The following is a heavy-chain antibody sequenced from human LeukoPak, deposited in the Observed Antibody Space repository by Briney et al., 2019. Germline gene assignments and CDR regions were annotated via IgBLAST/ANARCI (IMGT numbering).Heavy chain of an antibody. CDR1: GGTFSSYA. Sequence: SVKVSCKASGGTFSSYAISWVRQAPGQGLEWMGGIIPIFGTANYAQKFQGRVTITTDESTSTAYMELSSLRSEDTAVYYCARDAYYSNYDQLRGYYYYYMDVWGKGTPVTVSS. V-gene: IGHV1-69*05. D-gene: IGHD4-11*01. CDR3: ARDAYYSNYDQLRGYYYYYMDV. CDR2: IIPIFGTA. J-gene: IGHJ6*03.